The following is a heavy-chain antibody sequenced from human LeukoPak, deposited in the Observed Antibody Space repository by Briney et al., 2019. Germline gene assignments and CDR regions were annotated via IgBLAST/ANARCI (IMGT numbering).Heavy chain of an antibody. CDR2: IYSGGST. Sequence: PGGSLRLSCAASGFTVSSNYMSWVRQAPGKGLEWVSVIYSGGSTYYADSVKGRFTISRDNAKNSLYLQMNSLRADDTALYYCARGRADGYSTSFYGYWGQGTLVTVSS. J-gene: IGHJ4*02. V-gene: IGHV3-53*01. CDR1: GFTVSSNY. D-gene: IGHD5-24*01. CDR3: ARGRADGYSTSFYGY.